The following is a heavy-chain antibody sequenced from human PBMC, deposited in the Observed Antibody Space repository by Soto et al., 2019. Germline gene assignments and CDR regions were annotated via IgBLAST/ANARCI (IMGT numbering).Heavy chain of an antibody. CDR2: INWNSGSI. CDR3: VKDESINWYSGHFRH. Sequence: LRLSCAASGFTFDDYAMHWVRQVPGKGLEWVSGINWNSGSIGYGDSVKGRFAISRDNAKNSLHLQMNSLSAEDTAFYYCVKDESINWYSGHFRHWGQGTTVTVSS. CDR1: GFTFDDYA. V-gene: IGHV3-9*01. J-gene: IGHJ1*01. D-gene: IGHD6-13*01.